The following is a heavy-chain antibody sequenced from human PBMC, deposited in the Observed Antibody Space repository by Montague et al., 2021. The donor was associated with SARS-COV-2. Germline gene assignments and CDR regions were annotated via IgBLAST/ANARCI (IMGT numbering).Heavy chain of an antibody. CDR3: ARYYERSLDV. CDR1: GGSITNDD. CDR2: IFKNGET. J-gene: IGHJ6*02. Sequence: SETLSLTCTVSGGSITNDDWSWIRQPPGKGLEWIVNIFKNGETXXXPSCKCRVIISVDTSKSQFSLKVTSVTAADTAVYYCARYYERSLDVWGQGTTVTVSS. D-gene: IGHD3-22*01. V-gene: IGHV4-59*08.